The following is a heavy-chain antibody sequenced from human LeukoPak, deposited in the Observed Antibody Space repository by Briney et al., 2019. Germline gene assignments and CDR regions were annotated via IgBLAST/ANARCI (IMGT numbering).Heavy chain of an antibody. CDR2: IYYSGST. V-gene: IGHV4-39*07. D-gene: IGHD1-26*01. CDR3: ARFNSGSYQHYIDY. Sequence: SETLSLTCTVSGGSISSSSYYWGWIRQPPGKGLECIGSIYYSGSTYYNPSLKSRVTISIDTSKNQFSLKLSSVTAADTAVYYCARFNSGSYQHYIDYWGQGTLVTVSS. J-gene: IGHJ4*02. CDR1: GGSISSSSYY.